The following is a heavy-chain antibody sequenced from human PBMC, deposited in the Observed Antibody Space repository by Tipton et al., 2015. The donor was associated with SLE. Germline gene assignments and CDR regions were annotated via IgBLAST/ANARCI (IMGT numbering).Heavy chain of an antibody. CDR1: GASISSYS. J-gene: IGHJ4*02. V-gene: IGHV4-59*01. CDR3: ARDAYCSGGSCYGFDS. D-gene: IGHD2-15*01. CDR2: IYYSGST. Sequence: TLSLTCTVSGASISSYSWSWIRQPPGKGLEWIGYIYYSGSTNYNPSLKSRVTISVDTSKKQFSLKLSSVTAADTAVYHCARDAYCSGGSCYGFDSWGPGTLVAVSS.